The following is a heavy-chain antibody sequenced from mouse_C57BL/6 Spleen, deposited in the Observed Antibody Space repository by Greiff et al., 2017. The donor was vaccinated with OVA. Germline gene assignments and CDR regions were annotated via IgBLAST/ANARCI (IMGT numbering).Heavy chain of an antibody. Sequence: EVKLVESEGGLVQPGSSMKLSCTASGFTFSDYYMAWVRQVPEKGLEWVANINYDGSSTYYLDSLKSRFIISRDNAKNILYLQMSSLKSEDTATYCCARDYYGSYFDVWGTGTTVTVSS. D-gene: IGHD1-1*01. CDR3: ARDYYGSYFDV. V-gene: IGHV5-16*01. CDR2: INYDGSST. J-gene: IGHJ1*03. CDR1: GFTFSDYY.